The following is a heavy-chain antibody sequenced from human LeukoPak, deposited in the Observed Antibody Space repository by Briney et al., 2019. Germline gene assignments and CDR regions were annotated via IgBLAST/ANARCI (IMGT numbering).Heavy chain of an antibody. J-gene: IGHJ4*02. Sequence: SETLSLTCTVSGGSISIGSYYWSWIRQPAGKGLEFIGRIYTTGRTNYNPSLMSRVSVSVDTSKNKFSLELRSVTAADTAVYFCARASYTISSYRFDYWGQGALVTVSS. V-gene: IGHV4-61*02. CDR1: GGSISIGSYY. D-gene: IGHD3-10*01. CDR2: IYTTGRT. CDR3: ARASYTISSYRFDY.